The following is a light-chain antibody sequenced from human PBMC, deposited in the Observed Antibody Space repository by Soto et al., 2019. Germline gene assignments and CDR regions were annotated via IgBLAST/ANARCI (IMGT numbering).Light chain of an antibody. Sequence: QPVLTQPASVSGSPGQSITISCTGTSSDVGRYKYVSWYQQHPGKAPKLMIYEVSNRPSGVSTRFSASKSGNTASLTISGLQAEDEADYYCTSYTINTTWVFGGGTKLTVL. CDR3: TSYTINTTWV. CDR1: SSDVGRYKY. CDR2: EVS. V-gene: IGLV2-14*01. J-gene: IGLJ3*02.